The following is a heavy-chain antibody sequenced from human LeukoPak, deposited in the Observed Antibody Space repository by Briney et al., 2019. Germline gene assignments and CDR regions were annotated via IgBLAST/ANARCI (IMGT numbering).Heavy chain of an antibody. CDR2: ISSSSSYI. CDR1: GFTFSSYG. J-gene: IGHJ4*02. Sequence: GGSLRLSCAASGFTFSSYGMNWVRQAPGKGLEWVSSISSSSSYIYYADSVKGRFTISRDNAKNSLYLQMNSLRAEDTAVYYCARAITMIVVVTGYWGQGTLVAVSS. V-gene: IGHV3-21*01. CDR3: ARAITMIVVVTGY. D-gene: IGHD3-22*01.